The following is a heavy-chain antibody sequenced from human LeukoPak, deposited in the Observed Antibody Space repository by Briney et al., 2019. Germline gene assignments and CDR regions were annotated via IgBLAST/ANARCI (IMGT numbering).Heavy chain of an antibody. CDR3: ARGGGYYPIDY. Sequence: LPGGSLRLSCAASGFTVNSNYMNWVRQAPGKGLEWVSVLYSDGRTYYADSVKGRFTISRDTSKNTLYLQVNSLRAEDTAVYYCARGGGYYPIDYWGQGTLVTVSS. CDR1: GFTVNSNY. V-gene: IGHV3-53*01. D-gene: IGHD2-15*01. CDR2: LYSDGRT. J-gene: IGHJ4*02.